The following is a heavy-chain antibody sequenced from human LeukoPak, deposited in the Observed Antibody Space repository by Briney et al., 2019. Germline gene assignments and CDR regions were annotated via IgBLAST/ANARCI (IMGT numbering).Heavy chain of an antibody. Sequence: ASVQVSCKASGYTFTSYAMHWVRQAPGQRLEWMGWINAGNGNTKYSQKFQGRVTITRDTSASTAYMELSSLRSEDTAVYYCASGVIAVAGTDAFDIWGQGTMVTVSS. CDR1: GYTFTSYA. J-gene: IGHJ3*02. CDR2: INAGNGNT. CDR3: ASGVIAVAGTDAFDI. V-gene: IGHV1-3*01. D-gene: IGHD6-19*01.